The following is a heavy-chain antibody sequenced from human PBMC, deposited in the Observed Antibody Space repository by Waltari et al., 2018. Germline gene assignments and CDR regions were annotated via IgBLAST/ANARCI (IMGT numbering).Heavy chain of an antibody. CDR3: AMTPTIFGVAAGWFDP. D-gene: IGHD3-3*01. CDR2: IYYSGST. J-gene: IGHJ5*02. Sequence: QVQLQESGPGLVKPSETLSLTCTVSGGSISSYYWSWIRQPPGKGLEWIGYIYYSGSTNYNPALKSRVTISVDTSKNQFSLKLSSVTAADTAVYYCAMTPTIFGVAAGWFDPWGQGTLVTVSS. CDR1: GGSISSYY. V-gene: IGHV4-59*08.